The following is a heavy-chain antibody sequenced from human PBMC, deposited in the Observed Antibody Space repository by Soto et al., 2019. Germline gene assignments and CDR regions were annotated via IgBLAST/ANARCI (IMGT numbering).Heavy chain of an antibody. CDR3: ARDRGYYYYMDV. J-gene: IGHJ6*03. V-gene: IGHV3-53*04. CDR2: IYSGGST. CDR1: GFTVSSNY. Sequence: EVQLVESGGGLVQPGGSLRLSCAASGFTVSSNYMSWVRQAPGKGLEWVSVIYSGGSTYYADSVKGRFTISRHNSKNPLYLQMNSLRAEDTAVYYCARDRGYYYYMDVWGKGTTVTVSS.